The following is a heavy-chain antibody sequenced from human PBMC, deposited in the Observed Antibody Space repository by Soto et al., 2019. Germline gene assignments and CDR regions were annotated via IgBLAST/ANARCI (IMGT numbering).Heavy chain of an antibody. CDR2: IHYSESN. Sequence: PSETLSLTCTVSGASVSSASYYWSWIRQPPGKGLEWIGYIHYSESNNYNPSLKSRVTMSVDTSKNQFSLKLRSVNAADTAVYYFALLPPYYYDSSGWGQGTLVTVSS. J-gene: IGHJ4*02. V-gene: IGHV4-61*01. D-gene: IGHD3-16*01. CDR1: GASVSSASYY. CDR3: ALLPPYYYDSSG.